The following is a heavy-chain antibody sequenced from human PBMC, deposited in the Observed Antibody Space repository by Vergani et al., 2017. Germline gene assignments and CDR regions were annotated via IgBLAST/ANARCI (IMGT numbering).Heavy chain of an antibody. CDR2: ISYDGSNK. CDR1: GFTFSSYS. J-gene: IGHJ4*02. CDR3: ARDRGGGNNNYFDY. V-gene: IGHV3-30*03. D-gene: IGHD1/OR15-1a*01. Sequence: VQLVESGGGLVQPGGSLRLSCAASGFTFSSYSMNWVRQAPGKGLEWVAVISYDGSNKYYADSVKGRFTISRDNSKNTLYLQMNSLRAEDTAVYYCARDRGGGNNNYFDYWGQGTLVTVSS.